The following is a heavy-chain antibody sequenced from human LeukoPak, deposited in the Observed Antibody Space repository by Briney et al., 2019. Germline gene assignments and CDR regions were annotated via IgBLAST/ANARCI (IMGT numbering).Heavy chain of an antibody. V-gene: IGHV1-24*01. Sequence: ASVKVSCKVSGYTLTELSMHWVRQAPGKGLEWMGGFDPEDGETIYAQKFQGRVTMTEDTSTDTAYMELSSLRSEDTAVYYCATVFNYDSSGSLRPLYGMDVWGQGTTVTVSS. CDR3: ATVFNYDSSGSLRPLYGMDV. CDR1: GYTLTELS. J-gene: IGHJ6*02. CDR2: FDPEDGET. D-gene: IGHD3-22*01.